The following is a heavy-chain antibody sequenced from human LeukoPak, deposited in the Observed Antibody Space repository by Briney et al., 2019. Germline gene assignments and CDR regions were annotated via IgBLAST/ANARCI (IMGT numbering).Heavy chain of an antibody. J-gene: IGHJ6*02. V-gene: IGHV4-30-2*01. CDR2: IYHSGST. CDR1: GGSISSGGYS. CDR3: ARSPTTYYDFWSGYPYYYYYGMDV. Sequence: PQTLSLTCAVSGGSISSGGYSWSWIRQPPGKGLEWIGYIYHSGSTYYNPSLKSRVTISVDTSKNQFSLKLSSVTAADTAVYYCARSPTTYYDFWSGYPYYYYYGMDVWGQGTTVTVSS. D-gene: IGHD3-3*01.